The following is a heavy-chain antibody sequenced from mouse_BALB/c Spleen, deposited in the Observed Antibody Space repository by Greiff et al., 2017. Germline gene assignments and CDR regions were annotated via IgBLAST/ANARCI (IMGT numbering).Heavy chain of an antibody. D-gene: IGHD2-3*01. CDR1: GYTFTSYW. CDR3: ARSYDGYYVFAY. CDR2: INPSNGRT. Sequence: QVQLQQPGADLVKPGASVKLSCKASGYTFTSYWMHWVKQRPGQGLEWIGEINPSNGRTNYNEKFKSKATLTVDKSSSTAYMQLSSLTSEDSAVYYCARSYDGYYVFAYWGQGTLVTVSA. V-gene: IGHV1S81*02. J-gene: IGHJ3*01.